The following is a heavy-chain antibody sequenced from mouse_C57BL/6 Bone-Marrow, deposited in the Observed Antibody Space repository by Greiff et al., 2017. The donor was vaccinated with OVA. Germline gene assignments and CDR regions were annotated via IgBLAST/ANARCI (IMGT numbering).Heavy chain of an antibody. CDR3: ARGDYSYAMDY. D-gene: IGHD2-12*01. Sequence: EVHLVESGGDLVKPGGSLKLSCAASGFTFSSYGMSWVRQTPDKRLEWVATISSGGSYTYYPDSVKGRFTISRDNAKNTLYLQMSSLKSEDTAMYYCARGDYSYAMDYWGQGTSVTVSS. J-gene: IGHJ4*01. CDR1: GFTFSSYG. V-gene: IGHV5-6*01. CDR2: ISSGGSYT.